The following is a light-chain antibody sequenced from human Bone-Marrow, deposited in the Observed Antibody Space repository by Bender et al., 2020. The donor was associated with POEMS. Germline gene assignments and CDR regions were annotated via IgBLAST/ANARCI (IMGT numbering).Light chain of an antibody. CDR2: DVT. Sequence: QSALTQPASVSASPGQSITISCTGTSSDVGGYNYVSWYQQHPGKVPKLLIYDVTTRPSGVSNRFSGYKSGNTASLTISGLQAEDEADYYCSSYAGSSTWVFGGGTKLTVL. V-gene: IGLV2-14*03. J-gene: IGLJ3*02. CDR1: SSDVGGYNY. CDR3: SSYAGSSTWV.